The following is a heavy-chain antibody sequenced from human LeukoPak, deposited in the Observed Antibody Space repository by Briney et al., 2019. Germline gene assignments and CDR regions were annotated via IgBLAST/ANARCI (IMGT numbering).Heavy chain of an antibody. CDR2: ISYDGSNK. V-gene: IGHV3-30*03. CDR3: ARDYAAVAGFDY. J-gene: IGHJ4*02. CDR1: GFTFSSYG. D-gene: IGHD6-19*01. Sequence: PGRSLRLSCAASGFTFSSYGMHWVRQAPGKGLEWVAVISYDGSNKYHADSVKGRFTISRDNSKNTLYLQMNSLRAEDTAVYYCARDYAAVAGFDYWGQGTLVTVSS.